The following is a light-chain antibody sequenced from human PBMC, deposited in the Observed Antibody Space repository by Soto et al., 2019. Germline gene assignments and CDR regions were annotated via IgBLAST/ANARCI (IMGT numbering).Light chain of an antibody. CDR1: QSVSSY. V-gene: IGKV3-11*01. CDR3: QQRSNWPPVT. J-gene: IGKJ4*01. CDR2: DAS. Sequence: EIVLTQSPATLSLSPGERATLSCRASQSVSSYLAWYQQKPGQAPRLLIDDASNRATGIPARFSGSGSGTDFDLTISSREPEDFSIYYCQQRSNWPPVTFGGGTKVEIK.